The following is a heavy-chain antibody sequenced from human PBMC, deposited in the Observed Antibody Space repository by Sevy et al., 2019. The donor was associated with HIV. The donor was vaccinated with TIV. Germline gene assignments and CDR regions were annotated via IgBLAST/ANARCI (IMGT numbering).Heavy chain of an antibody. CDR3: AREGCTKPHDY. V-gene: IGHV3-23*01. D-gene: IGHD2-8*01. CDR2: LSFGCGEI. Sequence: GGSLRLSCAASGFTFSKYSMSWVRQPPGKGLEWVSTLSFGCGEINYADSVKGGVTISRDNSKSSVYLLMNNLRPEDTAVYYCAREGCTKPHDYWGQGTLVTVSS. J-gene: IGHJ4*02. CDR1: GFTFSKYS.